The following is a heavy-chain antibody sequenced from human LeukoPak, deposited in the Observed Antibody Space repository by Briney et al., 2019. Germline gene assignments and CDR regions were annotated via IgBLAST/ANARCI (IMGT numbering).Heavy chain of an antibody. J-gene: IGHJ4*02. V-gene: IGHV3-7*01. Sequence: GGSLRLSCAASGFTFSSYWMSWARQAPGKGLEWVANIKQDGSEKYYVDSVKGRFTISRDNAKNSLYLQMNSQRAEDTAVYYCARNRVLLWFGELSNPDYWGQGTLVTVSS. CDR3: ARNRVLLWFGELSNPDY. CDR2: IKQDGSEK. D-gene: IGHD3-10*01. CDR1: GFTFSSYW.